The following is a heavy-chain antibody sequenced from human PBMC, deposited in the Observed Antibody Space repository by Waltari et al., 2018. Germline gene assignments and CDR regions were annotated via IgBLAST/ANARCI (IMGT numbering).Heavy chain of an antibody. Sequence: EVQLVESGGGLVQPGGSLGIYCAASGFAFGGDWMTWVRQAPGKGLEWVANIKADGSEQYYVDSVKGRFTISRDNARNSLYLQMNSLIADDTGVYYCARGSAYYVRVWDYWGQGTLVTVSS. J-gene: IGHJ4*02. D-gene: IGHD3-16*01. CDR1: GFAFGGDW. CDR2: IKADGSEQ. V-gene: IGHV3-7*03. CDR3: ARGSAYYVRVWDY.